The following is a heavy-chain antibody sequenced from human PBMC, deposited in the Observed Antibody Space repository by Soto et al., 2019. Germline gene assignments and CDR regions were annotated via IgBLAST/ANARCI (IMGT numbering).Heavy chain of an antibody. CDR1: GDSVSSNSAA. V-gene: IGHV6-1*01. CDR2: TYYRSKWYN. J-gene: IGHJ6*02. Sequence: PSQTLSLTCAISGDSVSSNSAAWNWIRQSPSRGLEWLGRTYYRSKWYNDYAVSVKSRITINPDTSKNQFSLQLNSVPPEDTAVYYCARRSGIGSGSYYYYYYGMDVWGQGTTVTVSS. CDR3: ARRSGIGSGSYYYYYYGMDV. D-gene: IGHD3-10*01.